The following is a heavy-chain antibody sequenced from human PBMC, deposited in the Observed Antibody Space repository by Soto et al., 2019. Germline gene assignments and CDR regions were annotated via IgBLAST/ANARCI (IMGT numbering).Heavy chain of an antibody. CDR3: ARTRGYSYRISRIDFDY. D-gene: IGHD5-18*01. CDR2: IYYSGST. J-gene: IGHJ4*02. V-gene: IGHV4-39*01. CDR1: GGSISSSSYY. Sequence: SETLSLTCTVSGGSISSSSYYWGWIRQPPGKGLEWIGSIYYSGSTYYNPSLKSRVTISVDTSKNQFSLKLSSVTAADTAVYYCARTRGYSYRISRIDFDYWGQGTLVTVSS.